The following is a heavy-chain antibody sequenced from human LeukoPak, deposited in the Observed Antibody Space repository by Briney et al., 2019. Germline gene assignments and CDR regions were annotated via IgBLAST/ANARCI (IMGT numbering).Heavy chain of an antibody. CDR2: IIPILGIA. CDR3: ARDMTLGY. V-gene: IGHV1-69*04. CDR1: GGTFSSYA. Sequence: ASVKVSCKASGGTFSSYAISWVRQAPGQGLEWMGRIIPILGIANYAQKFQGRVTITADKSTSAAYMELSSLRSEDTAVYYCARDMTLGYWGQGTLVTVSS. D-gene: IGHD3-16*01. J-gene: IGHJ4*02.